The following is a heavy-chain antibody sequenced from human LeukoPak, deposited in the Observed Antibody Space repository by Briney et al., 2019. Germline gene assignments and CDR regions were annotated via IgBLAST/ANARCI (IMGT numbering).Heavy chain of an antibody. Sequence: ASVKVSCKASGGTFSSYAISWVRQAPGQGLEWMGWINPNSGGTNYAQKFQGRVTMTRDTSISTAYMELSRLRSDDTAVYYCARATVTTSLDYWGQGTLVTVSS. J-gene: IGHJ4*02. CDR1: GGTFSSYA. D-gene: IGHD4-17*01. CDR2: INPNSGGT. V-gene: IGHV1-2*02. CDR3: ARATVTTSLDY.